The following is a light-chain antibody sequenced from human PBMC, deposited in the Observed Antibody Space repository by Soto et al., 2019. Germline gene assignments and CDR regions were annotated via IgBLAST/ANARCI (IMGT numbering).Light chain of an antibody. CDR1: QSGFSFY. CDR2: VAS. Sequence: EIVLTQSPGTLSLSPGERATLSCRASQSGFSFYLAWFQQKPGQAPRLLIYVASTRATGIPDRFSGSGSGTDFTLTIISLEPEHFAVYYCHQYASSPWTLGQGTKVEIK. V-gene: IGKV3-20*01. CDR3: HQYASSPWT. J-gene: IGKJ1*01.